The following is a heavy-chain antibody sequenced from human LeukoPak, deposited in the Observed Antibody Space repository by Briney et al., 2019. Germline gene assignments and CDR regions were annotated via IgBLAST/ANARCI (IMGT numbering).Heavy chain of an antibody. CDR1: GFTFSRYA. J-gene: IGHJ4*02. V-gene: IGHV3-23*01. CDR2: ISGSGGST. CDR3: AKDYDFWSGFLNYFDY. Sequence: GGSLRLSCAASGFTFSRYAMNWVRQAPGKGLEWVSAISGSGGSTYYADSVKGRFTISRDNSKNTLYLQMNSLRAEDTAVYYCAKDYDFWSGFLNYFDYWGQGTLVTVSS. D-gene: IGHD3-3*01.